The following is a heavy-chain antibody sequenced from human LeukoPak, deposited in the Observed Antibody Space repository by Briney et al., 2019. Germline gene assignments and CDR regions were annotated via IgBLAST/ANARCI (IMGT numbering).Heavy chain of an antibody. CDR2: IHTSGTT. CDR3: ARLSNGFYHGALDY. Sequence: SETLCLTSRVSACAISRYFWHWIPQPAGQGMEWIWRIHTSGTTNYNPSLKSRITMSLDTSKNQVSLRLDSVTAADTAVYYCARLSNGFYHGALDYWGQGTLITVSS. CDR1: ACAISRYF. D-gene: IGHD3-22*01. V-gene: IGHV4-4*07. J-gene: IGHJ4*02.